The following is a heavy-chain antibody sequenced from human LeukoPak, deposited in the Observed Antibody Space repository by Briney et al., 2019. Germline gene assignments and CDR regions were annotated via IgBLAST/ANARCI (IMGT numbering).Heavy chain of an antibody. CDR1: GGSISSYY. V-gene: IGHV4-4*07. Sequence: PSETLSLTCTVSGGSISSYYWSWIRQPAGKGLEWIGRIYTSGSTNYNPSLKSRVTISVDTSKNQFSLKLSSVTAADTAVYYCARTLFSFEGYYFDYWGQGTLVTVSS. D-gene: IGHD3-10*02. CDR2: IYTSGST. J-gene: IGHJ4*02. CDR3: ARTLFSFEGYYFDY.